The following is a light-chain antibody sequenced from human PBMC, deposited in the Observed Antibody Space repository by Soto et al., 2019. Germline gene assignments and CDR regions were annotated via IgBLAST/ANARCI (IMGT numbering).Light chain of an antibody. CDR2: KVS. CDR1: QSLVYSDGNTY. J-gene: IGKJ1*01. V-gene: IGKV2-30*01. Sequence: VVMTQSPLSLPVTLGQPASISCSSSQSLVYSDGNTYLNWFQQRPGQSPRRLIYKVSNRDRFSGSGSGTDFTLKISRVEAEDVGVYYCMQGTHWPPTFGQGTKVDIK. CDR3: MQGTHWPPT.